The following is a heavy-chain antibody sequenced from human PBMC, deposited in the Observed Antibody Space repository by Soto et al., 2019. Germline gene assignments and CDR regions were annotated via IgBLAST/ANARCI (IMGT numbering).Heavy chain of an antibody. J-gene: IGHJ6*03. V-gene: IGHV3-33*01. CDR2: IWYDGSNK. D-gene: IGHD6-19*01. Sequence: GGSLRLSCAASGFTFSSYGMHWVRQAPGKGLEWVAVIWYDGSNKYYADSVKGRFTISRDNSKNTLYLQMNSLRAEDTAVYYCARDQGQWLAYYYMDVWGKGTTVTVSS. CDR3: ARDQGQWLAYYYMDV. CDR1: GFTFSSYG.